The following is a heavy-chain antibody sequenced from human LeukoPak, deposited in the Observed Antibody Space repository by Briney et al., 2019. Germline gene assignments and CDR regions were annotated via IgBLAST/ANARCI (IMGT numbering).Heavy chain of an antibody. Sequence: RPGGSLRPSCAAAGFTFSVYWMTWVRQAPGKGLGWVAKIKVDGSEKYYVDSVKGRFTISRDNPKNSLYLQMNSLRAEDTAVYYCARDGSGWYATSEIDYWGQGTLVTVSS. D-gene: IGHD6-19*01. CDR3: ARDGSGWYATSEIDY. V-gene: IGHV3-7*03. CDR1: GFTFSVYW. J-gene: IGHJ4*02. CDR2: IKVDGSEK.